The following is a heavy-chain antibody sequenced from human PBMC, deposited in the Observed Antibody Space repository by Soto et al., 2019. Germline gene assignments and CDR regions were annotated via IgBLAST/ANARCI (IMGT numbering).Heavy chain of an antibody. CDR1: GFTFGDYA. V-gene: IGHV3-49*03. Sequence: GGSLRLSCTASGFTFGDYAMSWFRQAPGKGLEWVGFIRSKAYGGTTEYAASVKGRFTISRDDSKSIAYLQMNSLKTEDTAVYYCTRTLPLISGYDYQNDCWGQGTLVTVSS. CDR3: TRTLPLISGYDYQNDC. J-gene: IGHJ4*02. CDR2: IRSKAYGGTT. D-gene: IGHD5-12*01.